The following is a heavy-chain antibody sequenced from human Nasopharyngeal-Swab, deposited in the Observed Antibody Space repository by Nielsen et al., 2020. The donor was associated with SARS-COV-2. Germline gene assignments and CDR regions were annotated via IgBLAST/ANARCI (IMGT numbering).Heavy chain of an antibody. CDR1: GFTFSSYA. CDR2: ISYDGSNK. CDR3: ARAGGSYFDL. D-gene: IGHD2-15*01. Sequence: GESLKISCAASGFTFSSYAVHWVRQAPGKGLEWVAVISYDGSNKYYADSVKGRFTISRDNSKNTLYLQMNSLRAEDTAVYYCARAGGSYFDLWGRGTLVTVSS. V-gene: IGHV3-30-3*01. J-gene: IGHJ2*01.